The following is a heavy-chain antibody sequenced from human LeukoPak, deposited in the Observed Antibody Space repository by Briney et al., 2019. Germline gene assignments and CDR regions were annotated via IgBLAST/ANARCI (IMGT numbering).Heavy chain of an antibody. D-gene: IGHD6-25*01. Sequence: GGSLRLSCAASGLTFSEAWMSWVGQAPGKWLVWVVHVRIQTDCPTTDYPAPVKPTFTISRDYSKNAPYLQMNSLKTEDTAVYYCTTAAFHWGQGTLVTVSS. CDR2: VRIQTDCPTT. CDR1: GLTFSEAW. CDR3: TTAAFH. J-gene: IGHJ1*01. V-gene: IGHV3-15*01.